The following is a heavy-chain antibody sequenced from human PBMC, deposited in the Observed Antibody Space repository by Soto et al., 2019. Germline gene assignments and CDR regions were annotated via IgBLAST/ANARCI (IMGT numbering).Heavy chain of an antibody. CDR1: GYTFTSYY. J-gene: IGHJ3*02. CDR3: ARWLEGHSYGSGSRAFDI. V-gene: IGHV1-46*03. CDR2: INPSGGST. D-gene: IGHD3-10*01. Sequence: QVQLVQSGAEVKKPGASVKVSCKASGYTFTSYYMHWVRQAPGQGLEWMGIINPSGGSTSYAQKFQGRVTMTRDTSTSTVYMELSSLRSEDTAVYYCARWLEGHSYGSGSRAFDIWGQGTMVTVSS.